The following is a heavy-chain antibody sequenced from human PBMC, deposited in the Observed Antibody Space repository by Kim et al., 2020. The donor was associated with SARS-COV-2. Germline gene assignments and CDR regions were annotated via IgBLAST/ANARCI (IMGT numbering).Heavy chain of an antibody. CDR3: ARGVDCSGGSCYPTPTYYYYYYGMDV. CDR1: GYTFTSYY. J-gene: IGHJ6*02. Sequence: ASVKVSCKASGYTFTSYYMHWVRQAPGQGLEWMGIINPSGGSTSYAQKFQGRVTMTRDTSTSTVYMELSSLRSEDTAVYYCARGVDCSGGSCYPTPTYYYYYYGMDVWGQGTTVTVSS. CDR2: INPSGGST. V-gene: IGHV1-46*01. D-gene: IGHD2-15*01.